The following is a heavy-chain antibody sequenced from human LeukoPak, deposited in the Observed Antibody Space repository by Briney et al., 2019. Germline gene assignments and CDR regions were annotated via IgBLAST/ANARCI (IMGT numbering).Heavy chain of an antibody. CDR1: GDSISSGNYY. CDR2: IFTTGST. Sequence: SETLSLTCTVSGDSISSGNYYWSWIRQPAGKGLEWIGRIFTTGSTNYNPFLKSRVTISVDTSKNQFSLKLSSVTAADTAVYYCARAGTTGTYRYYYYYMDVWGEGTTVTVSS. CDR3: ARAGTTGTYRYYYYYMDV. V-gene: IGHV4-61*02. J-gene: IGHJ6*03. D-gene: IGHD1-1*01.